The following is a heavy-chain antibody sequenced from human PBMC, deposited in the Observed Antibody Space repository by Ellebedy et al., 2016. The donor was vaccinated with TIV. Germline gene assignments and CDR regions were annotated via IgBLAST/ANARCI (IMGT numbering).Heavy chain of an antibody. CDR3: AKDTD. V-gene: IGHV3-23*01. J-gene: IGHJ1*01. D-gene: IGHD4-11*01. CDR2: ISASGGGT. Sequence: PGGSLRLSCAASAFAFPTYGMTLVRQAPGRGLECVSSISASGGGTYYADSVKGRFTTSRDNSKNTLYLQMNSLRAEDPAVYYCAKDTDWGQGTLVTVSS. CDR1: AFAFPTYG.